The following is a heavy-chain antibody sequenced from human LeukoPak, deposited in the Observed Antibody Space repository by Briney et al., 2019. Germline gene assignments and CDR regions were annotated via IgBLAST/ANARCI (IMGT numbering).Heavy chain of an antibody. Sequence: SETLSLTCTVSGDSISGSSYYWGWIRQHPGKGLEWIGYIHYSGSTCYNPSLKTRVTISMDTSKNQLSLKLQSVTAADTAVYYCARDKYCTSGVCYFDYWGQGTLVTVSS. D-gene: IGHD2-8*01. CDR3: ARDKYCTSGVCYFDY. J-gene: IGHJ4*02. CDR1: GDSISGSSYY. CDR2: IHYSGST. V-gene: IGHV4-31*03.